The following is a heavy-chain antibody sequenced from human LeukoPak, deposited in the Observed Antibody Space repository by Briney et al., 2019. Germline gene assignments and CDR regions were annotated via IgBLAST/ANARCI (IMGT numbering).Heavy chain of an antibody. CDR2: ISSSSSYI. Sequence: AGGSLRLSCAASGFTFSSYSMNWVRQAPGKGLEWVSSISSSSSYIYYADSVRGRFTISRDNAKNSLYLQMNSLRAEDTAVYYCAKDARITVPGSHLGDYWGQGSLVTVSS. J-gene: IGHJ4*02. CDR3: AKDARITVPGSHLGDY. CDR1: GFTFSSYS. D-gene: IGHD6-19*01. V-gene: IGHV3-21*04.